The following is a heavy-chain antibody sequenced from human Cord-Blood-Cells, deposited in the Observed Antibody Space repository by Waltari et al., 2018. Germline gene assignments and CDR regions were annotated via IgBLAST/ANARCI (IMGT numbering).Heavy chain of an antibody. J-gene: IGHJ6*03. Sequence: QVQLVQSGSELKKPGASVKVSCKASGYTFTSYAMNWVRQASGHGLAWMGGINTNTGNPTYAHGCTGRFVFSLDTSVSTAYMQISSLKAEDTAVYYCAREYCSSTSCYYYYYYYMDVWGKGTTVTVSS. CDR3: AREYCSSTSCYYYYYYYMDV. V-gene: IGHV7-4-1*02. D-gene: IGHD2-2*01. CDR1: GYTFTSYA. CDR2: INTNTGNP.